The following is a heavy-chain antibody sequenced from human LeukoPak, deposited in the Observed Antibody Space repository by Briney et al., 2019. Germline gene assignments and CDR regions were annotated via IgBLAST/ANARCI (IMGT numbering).Heavy chain of an antibody. V-gene: IGHV4-39*07. CDR3: ARVRQWLVRIDY. CDR2: IYYSGST. D-gene: IGHD6-19*01. J-gene: IGHJ4*02. Sequence: SETLSLTCTVSGGSISSSSYYWGWIRQPPGKGLEWIGSIYYSGSTYYNPSLKSRVTISVDTSKNQFSLKLSSVTAADTAVYYCARVRQWLVRIDYWGQGTLVTVSS. CDR1: GGSISSSSYY.